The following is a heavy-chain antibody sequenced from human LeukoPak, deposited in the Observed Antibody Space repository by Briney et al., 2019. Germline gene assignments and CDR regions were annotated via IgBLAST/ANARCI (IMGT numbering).Heavy chain of an antibody. CDR2: INHSGST. J-gene: IGHJ4*02. CDR3: ARADVNFPAYTAFFDN. Sequence: SETLSLTCAVYGGSFSGYYWSWIRQPPGKGLEWIGEINHSGSTNYNPSLKSRVTISVDTSKNQFSLRLTSVTAADTAVYFCARADVNFPAYTAFFDNWGPGALVTVSA. V-gene: IGHV4-34*01. D-gene: IGHD2-21*02. CDR1: GGSFSGYY.